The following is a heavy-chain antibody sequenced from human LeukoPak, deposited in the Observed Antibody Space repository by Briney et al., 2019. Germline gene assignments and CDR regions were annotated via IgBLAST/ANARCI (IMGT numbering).Heavy chain of an antibody. J-gene: IGHJ4*02. CDR3: ARDLWDCSSTSCYTYFDY. V-gene: IGHV3-23*01. CDR1: GFTFSSYA. Sequence: GGSLRLSCAASGFTFSSYAMSWVRQAPGKGLEWVSAISGSGGSTYYADSVKGRFTISRDNSKNTLYLQMNSLRAEDTAVYYCARDLWDCSSTSCYTYFDYWGQGTLVTVSS. CDR2: ISGSGGST. D-gene: IGHD2-2*02.